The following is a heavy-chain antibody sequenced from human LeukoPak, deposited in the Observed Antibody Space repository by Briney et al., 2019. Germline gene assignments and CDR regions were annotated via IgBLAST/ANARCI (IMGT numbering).Heavy chain of an antibody. CDR3: AKNLRGSPGAFDL. V-gene: IGHV4-59*04. Sequence: GSLRLSCAASGFTFSTYSMNWVRQPPGKGLEWIGSIYYSGTTYYNPSLKSRVTMSLDTSKNQFSLKVTSVTAADTAVYYCAKNLRGSPGAFDLWGQGTMVTFSS. CDR1: GFTFSTYSMN. CDR2: IYYSGTT. D-gene: IGHD5-12*01. J-gene: IGHJ3*01.